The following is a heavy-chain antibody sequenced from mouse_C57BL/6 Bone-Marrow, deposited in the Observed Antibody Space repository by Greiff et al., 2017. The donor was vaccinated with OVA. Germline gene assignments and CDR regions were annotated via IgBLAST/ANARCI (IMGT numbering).Heavy chain of an antibody. J-gene: IGHJ1*03. CDR1: GISITTGNYR. CDR3: ARDPLYYGSSYGYFDV. Sequence: EVKLQESGPGLVKPSQTVFLTCTVTGISITTGNYRWSWIRQFPGNKLEWIGYIYYSGTITYNPSLTSRTTITRDTPKNQFFLEMNSLTAEDTATYYCARDPLYYGSSYGYFDVWGTGTTVTVSS. V-gene: IGHV3-5*01. CDR2: IYYSGTI. D-gene: IGHD1-1*01.